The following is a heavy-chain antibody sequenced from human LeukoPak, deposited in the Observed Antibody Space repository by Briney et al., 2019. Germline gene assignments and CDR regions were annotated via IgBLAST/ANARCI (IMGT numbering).Heavy chain of an antibody. V-gene: IGHV3-23*01. D-gene: IGHD6-19*01. J-gene: IGHJ4*02. Sequence: GGSPRLSCAASGFTFSSYAMSWVRQAPGKGLEWASGISDSVGSTYYADSVKGRFTISRDNSKNTLYLQMNSLRAEDTAIYYCAKRPVAGSAIYFDYWGQGTLVTVSS. CDR3: AKRPVAGSAIYFDY. CDR2: ISDSVGST. CDR1: GFTFSSYA.